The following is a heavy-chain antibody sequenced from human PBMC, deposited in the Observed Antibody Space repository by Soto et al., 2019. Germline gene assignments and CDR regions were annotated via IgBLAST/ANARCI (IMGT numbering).Heavy chain of an antibody. CDR3: APSLIVATVTLNGFEP. CDR1: GYTFTNYA. V-gene: IGHV1-3*01. Sequence: VQLVQSGAEVKKPGASVKVSCNASGYTFTNYAMHWVRQAPGQSLEWMGWINGGNGDTKYSQKSQERITMTRDTSPSTAYTELSSLGSDRAAVYYCAPSLIVATVTLNGFEPWGQGTLVRVSS. CDR2: INGGNGDT. J-gene: IGHJ5*02. D-gene: IGHD3-22*01.